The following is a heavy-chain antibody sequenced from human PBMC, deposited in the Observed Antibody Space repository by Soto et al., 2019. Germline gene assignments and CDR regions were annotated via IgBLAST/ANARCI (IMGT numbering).Heavy chain of an antibody. V-gene: IGHV3-23*01. CDR1: GFTFSSYA. J-gene: IGHJ6*02. CDR3: ARKLSGAVQGWAYGMEV. D-gene: IGHD1-26*01. CDR2: ISGSGGST. Sequence: GGSLRLSCAASGFTFSSYAMSWVRQAPGKGLEWVSAISGSGGSTYYADSVNGRFTVSRDNSKNTLYLQMSSLRDEDTAVYYCARKLSGAVQGWAYGMEVWGRGTTVTVSS.